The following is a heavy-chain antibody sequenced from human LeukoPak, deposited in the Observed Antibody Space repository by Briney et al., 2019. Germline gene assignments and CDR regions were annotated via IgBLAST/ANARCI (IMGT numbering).Heavy chain of an antibody. CDR1: GLTLSDCY. CDR2: IYPGGGVI. CDR3: ARDYHNKGHDY. V-gene: IGHV3-11*01. J-gene: IGHJ4*02. Sequence: GESLRLSCAASGLTLSDCYMSWIRQAPGKGLECVAYIYPGGGVIYYADSVKGQFTIFRDNTKNSLYLQMSSLRAEDTAIYYCARDYHNKGHDYWGPGTLVTVSS. D-gene: IGHD2/OR15-2a*01.